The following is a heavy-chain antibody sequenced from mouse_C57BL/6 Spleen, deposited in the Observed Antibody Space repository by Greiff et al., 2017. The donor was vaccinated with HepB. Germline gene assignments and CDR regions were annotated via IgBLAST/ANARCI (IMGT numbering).Heavy chain of an antibody. Sequence: QVQLQQSGTELVKPGASVKLSCKASGYTFTSYWMHWVKQRPGQGLEWIGNINPSNGGTNYNEKFKSKATLTVDKSSSTAYMQLSSLTSEDSAVYYCARSHYYGSSYLGYFDVWGTGTTVTVSS. CDR1: GYTFTSYW. D-gene: IGHD1-1*01. CDR3: ARSHYYGSSYLGYFDV. V-gene: IGHV1-53*01. J-gene: IGHJ1*03. CDR2: INPSNGGT.